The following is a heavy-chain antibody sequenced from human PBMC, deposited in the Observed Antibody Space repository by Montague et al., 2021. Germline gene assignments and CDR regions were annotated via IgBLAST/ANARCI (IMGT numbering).Heavy chain of an antibody. J-gene: IGHJ3*02. CDR2: IYHSGST. D-gene: IGHD6-6*01. Sequence: TLSLTCSVSGGSISSGGYSWSWIRQPPGKGLEWIGYIYHSGSTYYNPSLKSRVTISVDRSKNQFSLKLSSVTAADTAVYYCARGFPYSTSYNGKDAHAFDIWGQGTMVTVSS. V-gene: IGHV4-30-2*01. CDR3: ARGFPYSTSYNGKDAHAFDI. CDR1: GGSISSGGYS.